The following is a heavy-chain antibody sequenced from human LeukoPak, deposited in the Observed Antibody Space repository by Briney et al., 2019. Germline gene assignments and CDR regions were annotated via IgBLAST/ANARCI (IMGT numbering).Heavy chain of an antibody. CDR1: GFTFSSYA. D-gene: IGHD6-6*01. CDR2: ISGSGGST. Sequence: GGSLRLSCAASGFTFSSYAMSWVRQAPGKGLEWVSAISGSGGSTYCADSVKGRFTISRDNSKNTLYLQMNSLRAEDTAVYYCAKSNDKYSSSSHYWGQGTLVTVSS. J-gene: IGHJ4*02. CDR3: AKSNDKYSSSSHY. V-gene: IGHV3-23*01.